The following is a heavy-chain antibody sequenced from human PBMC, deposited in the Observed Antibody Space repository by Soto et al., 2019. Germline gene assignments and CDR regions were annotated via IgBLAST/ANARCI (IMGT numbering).Heavy chain of an antibody. V-gene: IGHV3-23*01. CDR2: FRSSGDDGTT. CDR1: GFTFSSYS. Sequence: PGGSLRLSCAASGFTFSSYSMSWVRQAPGKGLEWVSGFRSSGDDGTTYYADSVKGRFTISRDNSKNTLFLQMNSLRAEDTAIYYCEKKVNSGLGSQYFDYWGQGTQVTVSS. J-gene: IGHJ4*02. D-gene: IGHD3-10*01. CDR3: EKKVNSGLGSQYFDY.